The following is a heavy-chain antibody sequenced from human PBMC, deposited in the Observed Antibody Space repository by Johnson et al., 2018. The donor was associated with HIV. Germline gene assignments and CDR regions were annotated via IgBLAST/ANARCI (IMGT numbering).Heavy chain of an antibody. Sequence: VQLVESGGGLVQPGGSLRLSCTTSGFTFDDYGMSWVRQAPGKGLEWVSGINWNGGSTGYADSVQGRFTISRDNAKNSLYLQMNSLRAEDTALYYCARVNGILLHAFDIWGQGTMVTVSS. CDR1: GFTFDDYG. J-gene: IGHJ3*02. V-gene: IGHV3-20*04. CDR2: INWNGGST. CDR3: ARVNGILLHAFDI. D-gene: IGHD2-15*01.